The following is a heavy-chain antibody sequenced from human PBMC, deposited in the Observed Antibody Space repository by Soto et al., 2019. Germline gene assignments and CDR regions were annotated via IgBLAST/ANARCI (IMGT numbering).Heavy chain of an antibody. D-gene: IGHD3-10*01. CDR1: GFTFSSYG. Sequence: QVQLVESGGGVVQPGRSLRLSCAASGFTFSSYGMHWVRQAPGKGLEWVAVIWYDGSNKYYADSVKGRFTISRDNSKNTLYLQMNSLRAEDTAVYYCVRSPHLLDYGSGSYYYYGMDVWGQGTTVTVSS. V-gene: IGHV3-33*01. CDR3: VRSPHLLDYGSGSYYYYGMDV. CDR2: IWYDGSNK. J-gene: IGHJ6*02.